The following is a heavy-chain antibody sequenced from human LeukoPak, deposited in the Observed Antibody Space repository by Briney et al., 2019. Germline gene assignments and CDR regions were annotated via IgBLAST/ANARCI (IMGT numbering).Heavy chain of an antibody. D-gene: IGHD6-13*01. V-gene: IGHV3-30*02. CDR2: IRYDGSNK. CDR1: GFTVSSNY. J-gene: IGHJ4*02. CDR3: AKGALGSSWYSY. Sequence: GGSLRLSCAASGFTVSSNYMSWVRQAPGKGLEWVAFIRYDGSNKYYADSVKGRFTISRDNSKNTLYLQMNSLRAEDTAVYYCAKGALGSSWYSYWGQGTLVTVSS.